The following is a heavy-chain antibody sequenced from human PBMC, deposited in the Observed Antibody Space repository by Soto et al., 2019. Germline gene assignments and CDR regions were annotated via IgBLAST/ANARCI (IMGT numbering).Heavy chain of an antibody. CDR2: ITSTGSTR. CDR1: GFTFSSYE. J-gene: IGHJ4*02. V-gene: IGHV3-48*03. Sequence: EVQLVESGGGLVQPGGSLRLSCAASGFTFSSYEMNWVRQAPGKGLEWVSDITSTGSTRYYADSVKGRFTISRDNAKNSLYLQMNSLRAEYTAVYYCARGYCTSSACHWNFDYWGQGTLVTVSS. D-gene: IGHD2-8*02. CDR3: ARGYCTSSACHWNFDY.